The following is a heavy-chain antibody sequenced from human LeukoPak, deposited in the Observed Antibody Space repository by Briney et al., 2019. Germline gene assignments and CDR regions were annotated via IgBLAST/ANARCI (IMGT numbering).Heavy chain of an antibody. V-gene: IGHV4-59*01. Sequence: SETLSLTCTVSGGSISSYYWNWIRQPPGKGLEWIGYISYSGSTIYSPSLKSRVTISLDTSNNQFSLNLISVTPADTATYYCARSSVYYYWFFDLWGRGALVTVSS. CDR1: GGSISSYY. CDR3: ARSSVYYYWFFDL. J-gene: IGHJ2*01. D-gene: IGHD3-22*01. CDR2: ISYSGST.